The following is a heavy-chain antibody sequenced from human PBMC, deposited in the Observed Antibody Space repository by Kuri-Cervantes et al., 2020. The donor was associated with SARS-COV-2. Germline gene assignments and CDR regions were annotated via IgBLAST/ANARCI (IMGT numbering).Heavy chain of an antibody. CDR2: IRYDGSNK. CDR3: ARDPTIYYYYYYYMDV. J-gene: IGHJ6*03. CDR1: GFTFSSYG. Sequence: GGSLRLSCAASGFTFSSYGMHWVRQAPGKGLEWVAFIRYDGSNKYYADSVKGRFTISRDNSKNTLYLQMNSLRAEDTAVYYCARDPTIYYYYYYYMDVWGKGTTVTVSS. V-gene: IGHV3-30*02. D-gene: IGHD3-3*01.